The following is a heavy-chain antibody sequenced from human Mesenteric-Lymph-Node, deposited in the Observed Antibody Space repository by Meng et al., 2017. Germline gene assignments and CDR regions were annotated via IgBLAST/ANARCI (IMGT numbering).Heavy chain of an antibody. V-gene: IGHV4-4*02. CDR2: IYHSGST. D-gene: IGHD2-21*02. CDR1: RGSLRSGNV. CDR3: ARVGAYCGGDCYHPR. J-gene: IGHJ4*02. Sequence: VRVLASAPELWQPSGTLCLTCACARGSLRSGNVWSLVRPPPGKGLEWIGEIYHSGSTNYNPSLKSRVTISVDESKNQFSLRLSSVTAADTAVYYCARVGAYCGGDCYHPRWGQGTLVTVSS.